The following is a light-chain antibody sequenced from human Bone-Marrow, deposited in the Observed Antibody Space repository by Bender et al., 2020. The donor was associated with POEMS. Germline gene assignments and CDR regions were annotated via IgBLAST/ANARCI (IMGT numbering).Light chain of an antibody. CDR2: SSH. CDR3: AVWDDSLNGWV. Sequence: QSVLTQPPSASGTPGQRVTISCSGGSSNIGAHAVNWYQHLPGTAPKLLIYSSHRRPSEVPDRFSGSKSGTSASLTISGLQSEDEGDYHCAVWDDSLNGWVFGGGTKLTVL. CDR1: SSNIGAHA. V-gene: IGLV1-44*01. J-gene: IGLJ3*02.